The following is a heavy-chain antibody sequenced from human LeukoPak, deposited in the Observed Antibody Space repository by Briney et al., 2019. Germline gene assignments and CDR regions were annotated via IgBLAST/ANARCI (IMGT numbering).Heavy chain of an antibody. CDR1: GFTFNTYS. CDR2: ITSSSSAI. V-gene: IGHV3-48*04. D-gene: IGHD5-12*01. J-gene: IGHJ4*02. CDR3: ARDNRGYDY. Sequence: PGGSLRLSCAASGFTFNTYSMKLVRQAPGEGLEWISYITSSSSAIYYTDSVKGRFTVSRDNAKNSLYLQMNSLRAEDTAVYYCARDNRGYDYWGQGTLVTVSS.